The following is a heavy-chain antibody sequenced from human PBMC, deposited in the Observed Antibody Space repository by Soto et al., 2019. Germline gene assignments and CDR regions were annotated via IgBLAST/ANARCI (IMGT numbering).Heavy chain of an antibody. Sequence: QVQLVQSGAEVKKPGASVKVSCKASGYTFTGYYMHWVRQAPGQGLEWMGWINPNSGGTNYAQKFQVRVTMNRDTSISTAYMELSRLRSDDTAVYYCEIVGATFDLRFFDYWGQGTLVTVSS. CDR1: GYTFTGYY. J-gene: IGHJ4*02. V-gene: IGHV1-2*02. CDR2: INPNSGGT. D-gene: IGHD1-26*01. CDR3: EIVGATFDLRFFDY.